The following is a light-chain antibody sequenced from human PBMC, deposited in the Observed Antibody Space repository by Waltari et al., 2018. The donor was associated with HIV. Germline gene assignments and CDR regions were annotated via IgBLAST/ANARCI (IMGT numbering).Light chain of an antibody. CDR1: QTISGF. CDR2: DTS. Sequence: DIVLTQSPATLSLSPGARAPLSCSASQTISGFLVWYQQKPGRAPRLVMYDTSTRATGIPARFSGSGSGTDFTLTISSLEPEDFAVYYCQQRKNWPLTFGGGTKLEIK. CDR3: QQRKNWPLT. J-gene: IGKJ4*01. V-gene: IGKV3-11*01.